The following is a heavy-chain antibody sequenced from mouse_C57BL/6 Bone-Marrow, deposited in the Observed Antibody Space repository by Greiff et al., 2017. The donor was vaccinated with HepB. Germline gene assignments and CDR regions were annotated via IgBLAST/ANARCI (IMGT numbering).Heavy chain of an antibody. D-gene: IGHD1-1*01. CDR2: ISYDGSN. V-gene: IGHV3-6*01. CDR1: GYSITSGYY. Sequence: DVQLQESGPGLVKPSQSLSLTCSVTGYSITSGYYWNWIRQFPGNKLEWMGYISYDGSNNYNPSLKNRISITRDTSKNQFFLKLNSVTTEDTATYYCARDQGTTVVKNYFDYWGQGTTLTVSS. J-gene: IGHJ2*01. CDR3: ARDQGTTVVKNYFDY.